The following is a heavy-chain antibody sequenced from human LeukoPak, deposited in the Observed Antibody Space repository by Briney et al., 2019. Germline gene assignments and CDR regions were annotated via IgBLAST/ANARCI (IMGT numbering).Heavy chain of an antibody. Sequence: SETLSLTCTVFGGSISTYYWSWIRQPPGKGLEWIGYIYYSGSTNYNPSLKSRVIISVHRSKNQFSLKLSSVTAADTAVYYCARGRGAAAEYYFDYWGQGTLVTVSS. D-gene: IGHD6-13*01. CDR1: GGSISTYY. CDR2: IYYSGST. V-gene: IGHV4-59*12. CDR3: ARGRGAAAEYYFDY. J-gene: IGHJ4*02.